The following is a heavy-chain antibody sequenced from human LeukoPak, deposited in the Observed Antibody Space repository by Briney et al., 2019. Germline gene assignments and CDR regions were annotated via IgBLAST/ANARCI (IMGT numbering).Heavy chain of an antibody. CDR2: IYHSGST. CDR3: ARGSGWYRGAFDI. J-gene: IGHJ3*02. Sequence: PSETLSLTCTVSGYSISSGYYWGWIRQPPGKGLEWIGNIYHSGSTYYNPSLKSRVTISVDTSKNQFSLKLSSVTAADTAVYYCARGSGWYRGAFDIWGQGTMVTVSS. D-gene: IGHD6-19*01. CDR1: GYSISSGYY. V-gene: IGHV4-38-2*02.